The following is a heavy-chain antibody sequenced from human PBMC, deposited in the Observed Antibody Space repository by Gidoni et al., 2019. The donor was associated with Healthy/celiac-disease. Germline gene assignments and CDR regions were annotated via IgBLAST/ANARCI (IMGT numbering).Heavy chain of an antibody. J-gene: IGHJ4*02. V-gene: IGHV3-30-3*01. CDR3: ARDLRLGAFDY. CDR2: ISYDGSNK. Sequence: QVQLVESGGGVVQPGRSLRLSCAASGFTFSSYAMHWVRQAPAKGLEWVAVISYDGSNKYYADSVKGRFTISRDNSKNTLYLQMNSLRAEDTAVYYCARDLRLGAFDYWGQGTLVTVSS. D-gene: IGHD5-12*01. CDR1: GFTFSSYA.